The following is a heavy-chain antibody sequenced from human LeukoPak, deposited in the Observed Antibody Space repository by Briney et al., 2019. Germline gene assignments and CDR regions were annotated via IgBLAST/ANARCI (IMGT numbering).Heavy chain of an antibody. Sequence: GGSLRLSCVASGLRFRSYAMNWVRQAPGKGLECISTISDDSSCTYYADSVKGRSAISRDDSKNTLYLQMNNLKVEDTAVYYCAKGRCSGVGCDSLHSWGQGALVTVSS. J-gene: IGHJ4*02. CDR2: ISDDSSCT. V-gene: IGHV3-23*01. CDR1: GLRFRSYA. CDR3: AKGRCSGVGCDSLHS. D-gene: IGHD2-15*01.